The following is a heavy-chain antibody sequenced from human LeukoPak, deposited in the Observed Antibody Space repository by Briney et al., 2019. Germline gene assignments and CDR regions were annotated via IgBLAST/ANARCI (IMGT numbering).Heavy chain of an antibody. D-gene: IGHD6-19*01. CDR3: AKYGNSGWVIDN. CDR1: GGSIGSDY. J-gene: IGHJ4*02. CDR2: IYYTGCT. Sequence: SETLSLTCTVSGGSIGSDYWTWIRQPPGKGLEYIGYIYYTGCTNYNPSLKSRVNISVDTSKNQFSLKLSSVTAADTAVYFCAKYGNSGWVIDNWGQGTLVTVSS. V-gene: IGHV4-59*08.